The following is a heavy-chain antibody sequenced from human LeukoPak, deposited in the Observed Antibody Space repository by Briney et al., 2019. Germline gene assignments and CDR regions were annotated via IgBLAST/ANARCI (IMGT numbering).Heavy chain of an antibody. V-gene: IGHV3-48*02. Sequence: PGGSLRLSCAASGFTFSSYSMNWVRQAPGEGLEWVSYISSSSSTMYYADSVKGRFTISRDNAKNSLYLQMNSLRDEDTAVYYCARGSMRMTTAGLVDYWGQGTLVTVSS. J-gene: IGHJ4*02. CDR1: GFTFSSYS. D-gene: IGHD6-13*01. CDR2: ISSSSSTM. CDR3: ARGSMRMTTAGLVDY.